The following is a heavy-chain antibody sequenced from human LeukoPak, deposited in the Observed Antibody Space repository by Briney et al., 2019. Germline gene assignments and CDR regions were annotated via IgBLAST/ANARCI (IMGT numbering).Heavy chain of an antibody. CDR2: SRNKANRYTT. D-gene: IGHD4-11*01. J-gene: IGHJ4*02. Sequence: GGSLRLSCAVSGFTFSDHYIDWVRQAPGKGLEWVGRSRNKANRYTTEHAASVEGRFTISRDVSRNSVYLQMNSLKTEDTAVYYCARTTPTDFFDYWGQGTQVTVSS. V-gene: IGHV3-72*01. CDR3: ARTTPTDFFDY. CDR1: GFTFSDHY.